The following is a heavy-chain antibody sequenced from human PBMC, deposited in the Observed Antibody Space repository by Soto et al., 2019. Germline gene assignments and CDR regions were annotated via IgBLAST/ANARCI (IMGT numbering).Heavy chain of an antibody. CDR2: IYYSGST. V-gene: IGHV4-59*01. CDR1: GGSISNYY. J-gene: IGHJ4*02. CDR3: ARRVYYYNNGGYQYYFDY. Sequence: SETLSLTCTVSGGSISNYYWVWIRQPPGKGLEWIGYIYYSGSTNYSPSLKSRVAMSVDTSKNQFSLKLSSVSDADTAVYFCARRVYYYNNGGYQYYFDYWGQGTLVTVSS. D-gene: IGHD3-22*01.